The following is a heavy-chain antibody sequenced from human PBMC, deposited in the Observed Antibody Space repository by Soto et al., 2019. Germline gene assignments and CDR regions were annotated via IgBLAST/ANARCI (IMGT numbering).Heavy chain of an antibody. CDR3: ARAPEWEPDY. V-gene: IGHV3-30-3*01. Sequence: PGGSLRLSCAASGFTFSSYAMHWVRQAPGKGLEWVAVISYDGSNKYYADSVKGRFTISRDNSKNTLYLQMNSLRAEDTAVYYCARAPEWEPDYWGQGTLVTVSS. CDR2: ISYDGSNK. D-gene: IGHD1-26*01. CDR1: GFTFSSYA. J-gene: IGHJ4*02.